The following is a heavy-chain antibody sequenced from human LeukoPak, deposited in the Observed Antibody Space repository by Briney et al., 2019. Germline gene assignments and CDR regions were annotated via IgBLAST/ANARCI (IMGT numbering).Heavy chain of an antibody. D-gene: IGHD1-7*01. CDR1: GFSFSDYY. CDR2: ISSSGDTM. V-gene: IGHV3-11*04. Sequence: IPRGSLRLSCAASGFSFSDYYMSWIRQAPGKGLEWVSYISSSGDTMFYSDSVKGRFTISRDNGKKSLFLEINSLRAEDAAIYYCARVMGNYASDYWGQGALVTVSS. CDR3: ARVMGNYASDY. J-gene: IGHJ4*02.